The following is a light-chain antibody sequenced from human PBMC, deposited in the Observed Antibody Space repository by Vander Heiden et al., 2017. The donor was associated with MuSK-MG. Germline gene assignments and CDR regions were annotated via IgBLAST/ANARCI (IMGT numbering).Light chain of an antibody. V-gene: IGKV3-20*01. CDR3: QQYGSSPPTLT. Sequence: IVLPQSPRTLSLSPGETATLSCRPSQSVSSSYLAWYEQNPGQAPRLLIYEVSNRATGIRDRFRGSGSGTYFTLTISRLEPEDFAVYYCQQYGSSPPTLTFGPGTKVDIK. CDR1: QSVSSSY. CDR2: EVS. J-gene: IGKJ3*01.